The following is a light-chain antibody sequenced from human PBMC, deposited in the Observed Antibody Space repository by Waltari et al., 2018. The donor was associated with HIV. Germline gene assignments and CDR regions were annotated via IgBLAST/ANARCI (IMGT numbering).Light chain of an antibody. CDR2: GAS. CDR1: QSVSSN. Sequence: EKVMTQSPATLSVSPGERATLSCRASQSVSSNLAWYQQRPGQAPMLLIYGASTRATGIPARFSGSGSGTEFTLTISSLQSEDFAVYYCQQYNNWPETFGQGTKVEI. J-gene: IGKJ1*01. CDR3: QQYNNWPET. V-gene: IGKV3-15*01.